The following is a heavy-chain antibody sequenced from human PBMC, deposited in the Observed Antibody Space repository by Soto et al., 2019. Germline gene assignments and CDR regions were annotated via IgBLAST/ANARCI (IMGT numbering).Heavy chain of an antibody. CDR3: ARWRTLWFGELSSWFDP. D-gene: IGHD3-10*01. CDR1: GYTFTSYG. J-gene: IGHJ5*02. Sequence: ASVKVSCKASGYTFTSYGISWVRQAPGQGPEWMGWISAYNGNTNYAQKLQGRVTMTTDTSTSTAYMELRSLRSDDTAVYYCARWRTLWFGELSSWFDPWGQGTLVTVSS. V-gene: IGHV1-18*01. CDR2: ISAYNGNT.